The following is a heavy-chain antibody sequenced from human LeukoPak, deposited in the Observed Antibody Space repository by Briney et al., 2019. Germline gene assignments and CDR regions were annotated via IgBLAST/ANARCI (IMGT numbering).Heavy chain of an antibody. D-gene: IGHD6-6*01. Sequence: ASVKVSCKASGYTFTSYYMHWVRQAPGQGLEWMGITNPSGGSTSYAQKFQGRVTMTRDTSTSTVYMELSSLRSEDTAVYYCATGQLAAYFDYWGQGTLVTVSS. CDR1: GYTFTSYY. CDR2: TNPSGGST. CDR3: ATGQLAAYFDY. J-gene: IGHJ4*02. V-gene: IGHV1-46*01.